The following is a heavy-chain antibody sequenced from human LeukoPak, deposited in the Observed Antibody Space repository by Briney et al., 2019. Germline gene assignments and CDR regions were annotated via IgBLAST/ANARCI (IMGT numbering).Heavy chain of an antibody. Sequence: GGCLRLSRKPSGFTFGDYAMSWVRETPGRGLEGVGFIRSKAFGATTDYAASVKGRFTVSRDDSKGIAYRQMNSLKTEDTAVYYCTRDCSGSPCYEEMDYWGQGTLVTVSS. V-gene: IGHV3-49*04. CDR3: TRDCSGSPCYEEMDY. CDR1: GFTFGDYA. CDR2: IRSKAFGATT. D-gene: IGHD2-15*01. J-gene: IGHJ4*02.